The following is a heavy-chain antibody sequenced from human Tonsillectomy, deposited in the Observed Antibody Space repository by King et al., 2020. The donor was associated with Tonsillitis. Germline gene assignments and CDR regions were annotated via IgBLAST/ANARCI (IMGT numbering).Heavy chain of an antibody. V-gene: IGHV4-34*01. CDR3: AVSVWLPNYFDF. J-gene: IGHJ4*02. Sequence: VQLQQWGAGLLKPSETLSLTCAVSGGSFSVYYWNWLRQPPGKGLEWIGAINHSGIPDYNPSLKSRVTISVGTSKNQFSLNLSSVTAADTAVYYCAVSVWLPNYFDFWGQGTLVTVSS. D-gene: IGHD3-22*01. CDR1: GGSFSVYY. CDR2: INHSGIP.